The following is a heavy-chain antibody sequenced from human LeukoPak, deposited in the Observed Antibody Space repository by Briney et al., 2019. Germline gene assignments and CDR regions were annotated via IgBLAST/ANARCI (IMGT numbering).Heavy chain of an antibody. CDR3: ARHFCSSTSCSN. CDR2: IRYDGSKK. CDR1: GFTFSSYW. J-gene: IGHJ4*02. V-gene: IGHV3-30*02. D-gene: IGHD2-2*01. Sequence: PVGSLRLSCAASGFTFSSYWMSWVRQAPGKGLEWVAFIRYDGSKKDYADSVKGRFTISRDNSKNTLFLQMNSLRAEDTAVYYCARHFCSSTSCSNWGQGTLVTVSS.